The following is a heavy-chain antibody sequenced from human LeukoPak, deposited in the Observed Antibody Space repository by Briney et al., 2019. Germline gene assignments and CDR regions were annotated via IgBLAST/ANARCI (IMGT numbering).Heavy chain of an antibody. CDR3: ARGRWHDY. J-gene: IGHJ4*02. CDR1: GFTFINYA. D-gene: IGHD3-16*02. V-gene: IGHV3-23*01. CDR2: ISQLGDYI. Sequence: GGSLRLTCSVSGFTFINYAMNWVRQAPGKGLDWVSAISQLGDYIYYAESVKGRFTISRDNSKNKVYLQMNSLRAEDTAVYYCARGRWHDYWGQGTLVTVSS.